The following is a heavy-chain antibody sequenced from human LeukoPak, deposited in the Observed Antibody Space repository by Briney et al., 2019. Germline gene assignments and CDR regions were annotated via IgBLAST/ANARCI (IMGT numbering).Heavy chain of an antibody. CDR3: ARLFETGYNSPPGY. CDR2: IYLGDSDS. V-gene: IGHV5-51*01. D-gene: IGHD1-14*01. J-gene: IGHJ4*02. CDR1: GYSFTSYW. Sequence: GESLKISCKGSGYSFTSYWIGWVRQMSGKGLEWMGIIYLGDSDSNYSPSFQGQVTIPPDKPISNDYLQWSSLKASDTAMYYCARLFETGYNSPPGYWGQGTLVTVSS.